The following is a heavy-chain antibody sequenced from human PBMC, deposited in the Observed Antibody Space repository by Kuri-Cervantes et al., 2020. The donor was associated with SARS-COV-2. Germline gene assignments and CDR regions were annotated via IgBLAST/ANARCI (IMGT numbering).Heavy chain of an antibody. CDR3: ARDPRRYSSSSSYRYGIDV. J-gene: IGHJ6*02. V-gene: IGHV1-69*13. D-gene: IGHD2-2*01. Sequence: SVKVSCKASGGTISSYAMSWVRQAPGQGLEWLGGIIPNFGAPNYAQKFQGRVTITADESTSTVYMELSSLRSGDTAIYYCARDPRRYSSSSSYRYGIDVWGQGTTVTVSS. CDR2: IIPNFGAP. CDR1: GGTISSYA.